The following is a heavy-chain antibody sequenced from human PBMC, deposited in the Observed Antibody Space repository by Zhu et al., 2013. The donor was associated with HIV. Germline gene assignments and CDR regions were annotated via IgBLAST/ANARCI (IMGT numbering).Heavy chain of an antibody. CDR1: GGSFTHYA. CDR2: IIPMFGTG. Sequence: QVTVMQSEAVVKKPGSSVRVSCKSTGGSFTHYAMNWVRQAPGQGLEWMGGIIPMFGTGNHAQKFQGRVTITADESTSTAYMDLSSLRSEDTAVYYCARGVPQQLPYWGQGTLVTVSS. V-gene: IGHV1-69*01. J-gene: IGHJ4*02. CDR3: ARGVPQQLPY. D-gene: IGHD6-13*01.